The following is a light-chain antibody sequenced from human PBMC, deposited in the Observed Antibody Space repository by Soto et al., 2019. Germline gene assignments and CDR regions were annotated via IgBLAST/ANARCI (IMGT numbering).Light chain of an antibody. V-gene: IGLV2-14*01. CDR3: GSYTGSIYV. Sequence: QSALTQPASVSGSPGQSITISCTGTSSDVGGYKFVSWYQQHPGKAPKLMIYEVSNRPSGVSSRFSGSKSGNTASLTISGLQAEEGADYYCGSYTGSIYVFGPGTKLTVL. CDR1: SSDVGGYKF. J-gene: IGLJ1*01. CDR2: EVS.